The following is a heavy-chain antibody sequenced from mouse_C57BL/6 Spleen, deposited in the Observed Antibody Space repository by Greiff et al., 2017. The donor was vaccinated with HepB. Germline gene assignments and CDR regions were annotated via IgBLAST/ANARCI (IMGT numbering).Heavy chain of an antibody. J-gene: IGHJ2*01. D-gene: IGHD4-1*01. CDR3: TTWDWNY. V-gene: IGHV14-4*01. Sequence: EVQLQQSGAELVRPGASVKLSCTASGFNIKDDYMHWVKQRPEQGLEWIGWIDPENGDTEYASKFQGKATITADTSANTAYLQLSSLTSEDTAVYYWTTWDWNYWGQGTTLTVSS. CDR1: GFNIKDDY. CDR2: IDPENGDT.